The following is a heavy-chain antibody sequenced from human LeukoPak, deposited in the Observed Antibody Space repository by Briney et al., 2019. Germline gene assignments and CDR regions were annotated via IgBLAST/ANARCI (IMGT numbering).Heavy chain of an antibody. CDR1: GYTFTSYY. CDR2: INPSGGST. V-gene: IGHV1-46*01. CDR3: ARPSVPYYGSGSYCLDP. Sequence: ASVKVSCKASGYTFTSYYMHWVRQAPGQGLEWMGIINPSGGSTSYAQKFQGRVTMTRDTSTSTVYMELSSLRSEDTAVYYCARPSVPYYGSGSYCLDPWGQGTLVTVSS. D-gene: IGHD3-10*01. J-gene: IGHJ5*02.